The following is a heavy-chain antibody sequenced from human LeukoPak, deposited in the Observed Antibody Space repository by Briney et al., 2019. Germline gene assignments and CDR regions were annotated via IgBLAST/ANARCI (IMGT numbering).Heavy chain of an antibody. CDR2: INHSGST. Sequence: SETLSLTCAVYGGSFSGYYWSWIRQPPGKGLEWIGEINHSGSTNYNPSLKSRVTISVDPSKNQFSLKLSSVTAADTAVYYCARSEYYYDSSGYYYGAFDIWGQGTMVTVSS. CDR1: GGSFSGYY. J-gene: IGHJ3*02. D-gene: IGHD3-22*01. V-gene: IGHV4-34*01. CDR3: ARSEYYYDSSGYYYGAFDI.